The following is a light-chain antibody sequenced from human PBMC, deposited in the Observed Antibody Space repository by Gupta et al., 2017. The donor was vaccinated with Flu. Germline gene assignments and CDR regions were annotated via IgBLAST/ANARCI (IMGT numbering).Light chain of an antibody. CDR3: SLYTSSSNLV. J-gene: IGLJ3*02. V-gene: IGLV2-14*01. Sequence: QSALTQHASVPGSPGQPITISFTGTNSDVGGYKYVSWYKKYPGKAPKLIIYEVTNRPSGVSYRFSGCKSGNTASQTISGLQAEDEGNYYCSLYTSSSNLVFGGGTKLTVL. CDR1: NSDVGGYKY. CDR2: EVT.